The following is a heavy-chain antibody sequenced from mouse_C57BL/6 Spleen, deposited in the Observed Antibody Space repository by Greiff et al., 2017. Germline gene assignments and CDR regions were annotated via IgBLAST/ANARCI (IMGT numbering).Heavy chain of an antibody. J-gene: IGHJ4*01. V-gene: IGHV1-50*01. Sequence: VQLQQPGAELVKPGASVKLSCKASGYTFTSYWMQWVKQRPGQGLEWIGEIDPSDSYTNYNQKFKGKATLTVDTSSSTAYMQLSSLTSEDSAVYYCATGGSYYNYAMDYWGQGTSVTVSS. CDR3: ATGGSYYNYAMDY. CDR2: IDPSDSYT. CDR1: GYTFTSYW. D-gene: IGHD2-12*01.